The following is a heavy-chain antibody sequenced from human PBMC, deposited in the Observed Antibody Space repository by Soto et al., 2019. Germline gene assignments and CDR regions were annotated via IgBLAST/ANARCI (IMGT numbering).Heavy chain of an antibody. Sequence: LSLTCAVYGGSFSGYYWSWIRQPPGKGLEWIGEINHSGSTNYNPSLKSRVTISVDTSKNQFSLKLSSVTAADTAVYYCARKSYIVATINWFDPWGQGTLVTVSP. CDR1: GGSFSGYY. CDR3: ARKSYIVATINWFDP. CDR2: INHSGST. J-gene: IGHJ5*02. V-gene: IGHV4-34*01. D-gene: IGHD5-12*01.